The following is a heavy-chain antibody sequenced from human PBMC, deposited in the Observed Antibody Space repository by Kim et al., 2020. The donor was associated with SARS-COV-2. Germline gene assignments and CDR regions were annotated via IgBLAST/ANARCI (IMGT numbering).Heavy chain of an antibody. CDR3: ARDRAYASFDV. CDR1: GLTLSSSW. CDR2: MNPDGSKK. V-gene: IGHV3-7*01. Sequence: GGSLRLSCAASGLTLSSSWMNWVRQAPGKGLEWVATMNPDGSKKGYVDSVKGRFTISRDNVKNSLFLQMDSLRVEDTGLYFCARDRAYASFDVWGQGTMVTVSS. J-gene: IGHJ3*01. D-gene: IGHD2-8*01.